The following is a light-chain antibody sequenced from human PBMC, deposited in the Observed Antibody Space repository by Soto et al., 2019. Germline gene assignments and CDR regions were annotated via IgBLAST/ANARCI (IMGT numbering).Light chain of an antibody. V-gene: IGLV2-14*01. CDR3: ASYTSSSTLVV. J-gene: IGLJ2*01. CDR2: DVN. Sequence: QSVLTQPASVSGSPGQSITISCTGTISDIGGYNFISWYQHHPGKAPKLVIYDVNNRPSGISYRFSGSKSGNTASLTISGLQAEDEADYYCASYTSSSTLVVFGGGTKVTVL. CDR1: ISDIGGYNF.